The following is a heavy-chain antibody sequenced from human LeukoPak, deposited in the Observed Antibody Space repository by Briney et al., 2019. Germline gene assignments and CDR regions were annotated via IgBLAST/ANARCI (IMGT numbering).Heavy chain of an antibody. D-gene: IGHD5-18*01. CDR1: GYSFTSYW. CDR3: ARQGHSYGFDY. V-gene: IGHV5-51*01. Sequence: GESLKISCKGSGYSFTSYWIGWVRQMPGQGLEWVGIIYPGDSNTRYSPSFQGQVTISADKSISTAYLQWSSLKASDTAMYYCARQGHSYGFDYWGQGTLVTVSS. CDR2: IYPGDSNT. J-gene: IGHJ4*02.